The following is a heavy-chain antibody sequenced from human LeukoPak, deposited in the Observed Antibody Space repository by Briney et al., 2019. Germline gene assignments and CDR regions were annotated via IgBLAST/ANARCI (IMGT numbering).Heavy chain of an antibody. CDR1: GFTFSTYA. D-gene: IGHD3-10*01. Sequence: GGSLRLSCAASGFTFSTYAITWVRQAPGKGLEWVSAISGSGGSTYYADSVKGRFTISRDNSKNTLYLQMNSLRAEDTAVYYCAKGDQFGLGFDYWGQGTLVTVSS. V-gene: IGHV3-23*01. J-gene: IGHJ4*02. CDR3: AKGDQFGLGFDY. CDR2: ISGSGGST.